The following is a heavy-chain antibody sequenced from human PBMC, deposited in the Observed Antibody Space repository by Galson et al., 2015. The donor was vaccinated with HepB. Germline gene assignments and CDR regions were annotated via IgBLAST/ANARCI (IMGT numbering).Heavy chain of an antibody. V-gene: IGHV1-2*06. J-gene: IGHJ4*02. D-gene: IGHD6-19*01. Sequence: SVKVSCKASGYTFTGYYMHWVRQAPGQGLEWMGRINPNSGGTNYAQKFQGRVTMTRDTSISTAYMELSRLRSDDTAVYYCALVRFAVADHGAHDYWGQGTLVTVSS. CDR3: ALVRFAVADHGAHDY. CDR2: INPNSGGT. CDR1: GYTFTGYY.